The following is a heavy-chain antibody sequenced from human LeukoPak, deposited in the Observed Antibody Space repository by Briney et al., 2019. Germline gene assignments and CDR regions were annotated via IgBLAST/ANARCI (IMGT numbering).Heavy chain of an antibody. J-gene: IGHJ4*02. D-gene: IGHD3-10*01. Sequence: GGSLRLSCAASGFTFSSYSMNWVRQAPGKGLEWVSSISSSSSYIYYADSVKGRFTIPRDNAKNSLYLQMNSLRAEDTAVYYCARDQNQLWFGELLFDYWGQGPLVTVSS. CDR3: ARDQNQLWFGELLFDY. CDR2: ISSSSSYI. V-gene: IGHV3-21*01. CDR1: GFTFSSYS.